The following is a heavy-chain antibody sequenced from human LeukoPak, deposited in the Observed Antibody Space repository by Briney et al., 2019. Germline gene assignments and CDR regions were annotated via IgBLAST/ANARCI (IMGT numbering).Heavy chain of an antibody. CDR1: GYSISSAYY. CDR3: ARTRETTVGDFDS. J-gene: IGHJ4*02. D-gene: IGHD4-23*01. V-gene: IGHV4-38-2*02. Sequence: SETLSLTCTVSGYSISSAYYWGWIRQPPEKGLEWLGSIHHSGTTYHNPSLKSRVTISVDTSKNQFSPRLSSVTAADTAVYYCARTRETTVGDFDSWGQGTLVTVSS. CDR2: IHHSGTT.